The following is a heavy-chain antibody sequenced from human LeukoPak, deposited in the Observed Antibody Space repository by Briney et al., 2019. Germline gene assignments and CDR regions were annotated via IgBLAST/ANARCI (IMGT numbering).Heavy chain of an antibody. CDR2: ISAYNGNT. CDR3: ARARRRTMVRGVIIDWFDP. Sequence: ASVKVSCKASGYTFTSYGISWVRQAPGQGLEWMGWISAYNGNTNYAQKLQGRVTMTTDTSTSTAYMELRSLRSDDTAVYYCARARRRTMVRGVIIDWFDPWGQGTLVTVSS. J-gene: IGHJ5*02. CDR1: GYTFTSYG. D-gene: IGHD3-10*01. V-gene: IGHV1-18*01.